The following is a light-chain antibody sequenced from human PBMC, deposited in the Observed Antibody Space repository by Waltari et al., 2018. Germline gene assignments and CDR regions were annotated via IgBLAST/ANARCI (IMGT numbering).Light chain of an antibody. J-gene: IGLJ3*02. CDR3: YSYARTITFV. CDR2: EVS. CDR1: SRDLGTYNY. Sequence: QAALTQPTSLSGSPGQSITISCSGTSRDLGTYNYPSWYQQHPGKPPKLTIYEVSERPSGVSNRFSGSESGNTASLTISGLQPEDEADYYCYSYARTITFVFGGGTKLTVL. V-gene: IGLV2-14*01.